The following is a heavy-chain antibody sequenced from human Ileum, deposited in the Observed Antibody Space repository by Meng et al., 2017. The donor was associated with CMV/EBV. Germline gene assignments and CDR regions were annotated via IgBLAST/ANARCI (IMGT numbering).Heavy chain of an antibody. CDR1: GGSITSGNYY. D-gene: IGHD2-15*01. Sequence: QVPQQALGPRPVKPSQTLALTCTVSGGSITSGNYYWSWIRQPPGRGLEWIGYIYYSGSPYYKPSLKSRVTISLDTSKNQFSLNLRSVTATDSAVYYCVRQVVAASFDYWGQGALVTVSS. V-gene: IGHV4-30-4*08. CDR3: VRQVVAASFDY. J-gene: IGHJ4*02. CDR2: IYYSGSP.